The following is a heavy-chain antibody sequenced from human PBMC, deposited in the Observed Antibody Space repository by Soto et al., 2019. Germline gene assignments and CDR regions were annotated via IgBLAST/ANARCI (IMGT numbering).Heavy chain of an antibody. J-gene: IGHJ6*03. Sequence: SLRLSCAASGFTFSSYAMHWVRQAPGRGLEWVAVISYDGSNKYYADSVKGRFTISRDNSKNTLYLQMNSLRAEDTAVYYCVRDLGRYFRSGYMDLWGDGATVTVSS. V-gene: IGHV3-30-3*01. CDR2: ISYDGSNK. CDR1: GFTFSSYA. CDR3: VRDLGRYFRSGYMDL. D-gene: IGHD3-9*01.